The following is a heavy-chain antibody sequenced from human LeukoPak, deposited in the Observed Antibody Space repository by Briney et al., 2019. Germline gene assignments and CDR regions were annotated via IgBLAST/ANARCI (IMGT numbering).Heavy chain of an antibody. Sequence: PSETLSLTSSVSGSSISNYFWSWIRQPPGKGLEWIGYISNGGSTDYNPSLKSRLTISVDTSKNQFSLKLSSVTAADTAVYYCARSQTYSNLYYFYPMNVWGQGTTVTVSS. CDR1: GSSISNYF. J-gene: IGHJ6*02. CDR3: ARSQTYSNLYYFYPMNV. CDR2: ISNGGST. V-gene: IGHV4-59*01. D-gene: IGHD4-11*01.